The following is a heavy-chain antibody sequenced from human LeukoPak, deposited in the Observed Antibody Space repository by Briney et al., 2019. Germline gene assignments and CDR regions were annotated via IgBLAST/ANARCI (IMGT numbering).Heavy chain of an antibody. CDR2: IYYSGST. J-gene: IGHJ5*02. V-gene: IGHV4-39*01. CDR3: AGTMIGWFDP. CDR1: GGSINSSRYF. Sequence: SETLSLTCSVSGGSINSSRYFWAWIRQPPGKGLEWIATIYYSGSTYYNPSLKSRVTISVDTSKNQFSLKLSSVTAADTAVYYCAGTMIGWFDPWGQGTLVTVSS. D-gene: IGHD3-22*01.